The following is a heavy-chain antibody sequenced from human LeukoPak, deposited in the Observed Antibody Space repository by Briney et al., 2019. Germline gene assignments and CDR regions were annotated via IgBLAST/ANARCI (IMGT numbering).Heavy chain of an antibody. CDR1: GGSISSNNYY. CDR3: AGTYYYDSSGYYHYSL. CDR2: IYCSGST. D-gene: IGHD3-22*01. Sequence: SETLSLTCTVSGGSISSNNYYWGWIRQPPGKGLEWIGSIYCSGSTYYNPTLKSRVTISVDTSKNQFSLKLSSVTAADTAVYYCAGTYYYDSSGYYHYSLWGQGTLVTVSS. V-gene: IGHV4-39*07. J-gene: IGHJ4*02.